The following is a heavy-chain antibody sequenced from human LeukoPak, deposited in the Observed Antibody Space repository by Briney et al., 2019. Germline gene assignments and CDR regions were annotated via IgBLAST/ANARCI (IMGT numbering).Heavy chain of an antibody. CDR1: GGSISSYY. D-gene: IGHD3-16*01. CDR3: ARTHWGFDY. Sequence: SETLSLTCTVSGGSISSYYWSGIRQPPEKGLEWIGYIYYSGSTNYNPSLKSRVTISVDTSKNQFSLKLSSVTAADTAVYYCARTHWGFDYWGQGTLVTASS. J-gene: IGHJ4*02. CDR2: IYYSGST. V-gene: IGHV4-59*12.